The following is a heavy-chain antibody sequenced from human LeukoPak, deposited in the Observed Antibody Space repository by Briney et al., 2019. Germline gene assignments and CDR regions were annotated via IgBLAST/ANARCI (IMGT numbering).Heavy chain of an antibody. J-gene: IGHJ5*02. CDR1: GYSFTSYW. CDR3: ARWASPYCSSTSCYTGNWFDP. Sequence: GESLKISCKGSGYSFTSYWIGWVRQLPGKGLEWMGIIYPGESDTRYSPSFQGQVTISADKSISTAYLQWSSLKASDTAMYYCARWASPYCSSTSCYTGNWFDPWGQGTLVTVSS. CDR2: IYPGESDT. V-gene: IGHV5-51*01. D-gene: IGHD2-2*02.